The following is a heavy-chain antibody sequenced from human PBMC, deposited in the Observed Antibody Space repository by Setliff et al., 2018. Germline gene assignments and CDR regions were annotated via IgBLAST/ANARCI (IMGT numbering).Heavy chain of an antibody. V-gene: IGHV3-21*06. D-gene: IGHD2-15*01. CDR2: ISDTSAFI. CDR3: ARASLGKFGSAVEYFHH. J-gene: IGHJ1*01. CDR1: GLTLTPYT. Sequence: GSLRLSCAASGLTLTPYTMTWVHQAPGKGPEWVSSISDTSAFIYYADSVKGRFTISRDNAKNTLYLQMNSLRADDTAVYYCARASLGKFGSAVEYFHHWGQGTLVTVPQ.